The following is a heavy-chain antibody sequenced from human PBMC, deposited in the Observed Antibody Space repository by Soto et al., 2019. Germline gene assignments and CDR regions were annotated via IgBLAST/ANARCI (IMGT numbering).Heavy chain of an antibody. J-gene: IGHJ4*02. CDR2: INHSGST. V-gene: IGHV4-34*01. Sequence: SETLSLTCAVYGGSFSGYYWSWIRQPPGKGLEWIGEINHSGSTNYNPSLKSRVTISVDTSKNQFSLKLSSVTAADTAVYYCARARLLWFGELATQHGYYFDYWGQGTLVTVS. CDR1: GGSFSGYY. D-gene: IGHD3-10*01. CDR3: ARARLLWFGELATQHGYYFDY.